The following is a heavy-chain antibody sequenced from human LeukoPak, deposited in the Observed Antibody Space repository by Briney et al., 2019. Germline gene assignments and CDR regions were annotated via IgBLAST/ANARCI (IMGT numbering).Heavy chain of an antibody. CDR1: GASVSSSSYC. CDR3: ARDRVVPAAIGYYYYYMDV. D-gene: IGHD2-2*01. J-gene: IGHJ6*03. V-gene: IGHV4-39*02. CDR2: ISCSGST. Sequence: PSETLSLTCTVSGASVSSSSYCWGWIRQPPGRGLEWIGSISCSGSTYYNPSLKSRVTISADSSQNQFSLKLRSVTAADTAVYYCARDRVVPAAIGYYYYYMDVWGKGTTVTVSS.